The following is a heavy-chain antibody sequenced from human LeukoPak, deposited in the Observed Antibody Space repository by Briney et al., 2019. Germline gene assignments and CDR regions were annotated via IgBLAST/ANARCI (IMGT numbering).Heavy chain of an antibody. Sequence: SETLSLTCAVYGGSFSGYYWSWIRRPPEKGLEWIGEINHSGSTNYNPSLKSRVTISVDTSKNQFSLKLSSVTAADTAVYYCARVRGDGYNYGPWGQGTLVTVSS. J-gene: IGHJ5*02. CDR1: GGSFSGYY. CDR2: INHSGST. D-gene: IGHD5-24*01. V-gene: IGHV4-34*01. CDR3: ARVRGDGYNYGP.